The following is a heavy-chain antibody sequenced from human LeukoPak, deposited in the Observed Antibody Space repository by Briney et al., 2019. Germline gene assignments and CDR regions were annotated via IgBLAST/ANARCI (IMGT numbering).Heavy chain of an antibody. V-gene: IGHV1-69*05. J-gene: IGHJ4*02. CDR1: GGTISSYA. CDR2: IIPIFGTA. Sequence: SVKVSCKASGGTISSYAISWVRQAPGQGLEWMGRIIPIFGTANYAQKFQGRVTITTDESTSTAYMELSSLRSEDTAVYYCARGYSSGWYGGVDYWGQGTLVTVSS. CDR3: ARGYSSGWYGGVDY. D-gene: IGHD6-19*01.